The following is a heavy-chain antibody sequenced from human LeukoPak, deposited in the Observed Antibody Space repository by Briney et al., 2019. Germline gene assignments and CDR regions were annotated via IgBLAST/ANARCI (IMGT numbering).Heavy chain of an antibody. J-gene: IGHJ4*02. V-gene: IGHV3-23*01. D-gene: IGHD6-19*01. CDR1: EFIFSTYA. CDR3: TKINRGEVAGHFDY. Sequence: GGPLRLSCAASEFIFSTYAMSWVRQAPGKGLEWVSAISRGGGSTYYADSVKGRFTISGDNSKNTLYLQMNSLRAEDTALYYCTKINRGEVAGHFDYWGQGTLVTVSS. CDR2: ISRGGGST.